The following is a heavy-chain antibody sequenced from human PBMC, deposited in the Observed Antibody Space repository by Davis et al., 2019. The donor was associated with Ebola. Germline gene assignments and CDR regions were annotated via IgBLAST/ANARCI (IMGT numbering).Heavy chain of an antibody. CDR2: ILGSGSAT. Sequence: PGGSLRLSCAVSGFTFSRYVMTWVRQAPGKGPEWVSTILGSGSATYYADPVKGRLTISRDNARETLYLLMTSLRPEDTAIYYCAKGKSDFLLDWFDPWGQGTLVTVSS. CDR3: AKGKSDFLLDWFDP. D-gene: IGHD2-21*02. V-gene: IGHV3-23*01. CDR1: GFTFSRYV. J-gene: IGHJ5*02.